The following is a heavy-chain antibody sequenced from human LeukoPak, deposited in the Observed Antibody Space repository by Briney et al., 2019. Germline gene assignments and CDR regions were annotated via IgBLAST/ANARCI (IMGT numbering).Heavy chain of an antibody. Sequence: PSETLSLTCVVSGYSISSGYDWGWIRQPPGRGLEWIGSIYYSGSTNYNPSLKSQVTISVDTSKNQFSLTLSSVTATDTAVYYCARQGSRYWYFDLWGRGTLVTVSS. J-gene: IGHJ2*01. CDR3: ARQGSRYWYFDL. D-gene: IGHD3-10*01. CDR1: GYSISSGYD. V-gene: IGHV4-38-2*01. CDR2: IYYSGST.